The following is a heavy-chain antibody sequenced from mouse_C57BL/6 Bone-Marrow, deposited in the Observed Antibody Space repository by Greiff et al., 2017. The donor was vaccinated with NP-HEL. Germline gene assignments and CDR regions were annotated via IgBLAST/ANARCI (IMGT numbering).Heavy chain of an antibody. CDR3: TRWGSSYPYYFDY. D-gene: IGHD1-1*01. J-gene: IGHJ2*01. CDR2: IDPETGGT. Sequence: QVQLQQSGAELVRPGASVTLSCKASGYTFTDYEMHWVKQTPVHGLEWIGAIDPETGGTAYNQKFKGKAILTVDKSSSTAYMELRSLTSEDSAVYCCTRWGSSYPYYFDYWGQGTTLTVSS. V-gene: IGHV1-15*01. CDR1: GYTFTDYE.